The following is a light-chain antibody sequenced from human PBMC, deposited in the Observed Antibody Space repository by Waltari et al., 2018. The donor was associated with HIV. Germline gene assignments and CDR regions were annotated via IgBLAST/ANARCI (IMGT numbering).Light chain of an antibody. V-gene: IGLV2-23*02. CDR3: CSYTGTNPFLL. CDR1: NSNVGSYNL. J-gene: IGLJ2*01. Sequence: QSALTQPASVSGSPRQSVTISCTGTNSNVGSYNLVSWYQQHPGLAPKVIIYEVTQRPSGVSSRFSGSKSGNTASLTISGLQAEDEANYYCCSYTGTNPFLLFGGGTKLTVL. CDR2: EVT.